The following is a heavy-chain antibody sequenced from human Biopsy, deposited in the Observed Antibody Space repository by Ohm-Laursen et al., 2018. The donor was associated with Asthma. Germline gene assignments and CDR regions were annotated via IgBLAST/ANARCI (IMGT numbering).Heavy chain of an antibody. CDR2: ISYDGGNK. J-gene: IGHJ3*02. Sequence: SLRLSCAVTGFSFSNFGMHWVRQAPGKGPEWVAVISYDGGNKFYGDSVKGRFTLSRDNSRNTLYLQMNSLRVEDTAIYYCARTHERWTSIQDDALDIWGQGTMVIVSS. D-gene: IGHD4-23*01. CDR3: ARTHERWTSIQDDALDI. V-gene: IGHV3-30*03. CDR1: GFSFSNFG.